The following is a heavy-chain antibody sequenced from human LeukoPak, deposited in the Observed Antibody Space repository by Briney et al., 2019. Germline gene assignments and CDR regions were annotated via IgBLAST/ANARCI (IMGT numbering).Heavy chain of an antibody. CDR2: ISWNSGSI. Sequence: GGSLRLSCAASGFTFDDYAMHWVRQAPGKGLEWVSGISWNSGSIGYADSVKGRFTISRDNAKNSLYLQMNSLRAEDTAVYYCARIFWSGYYSPFDGYFDYWGQGTLVTVSS. CDR1: GFTFDDYA. D-gene: IGHD3-3*01. CDR3: ARIFWSGYYSPFDGYFDY. J-gene: IGHJ4*02. V-gene: IGHV3-9*01.